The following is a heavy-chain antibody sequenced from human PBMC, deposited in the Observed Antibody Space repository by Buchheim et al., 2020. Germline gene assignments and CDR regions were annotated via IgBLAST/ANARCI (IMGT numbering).Heavy chain of an antibody. CDR2: ISYDGSNK. Sequence: QVQLVESGGGVVQPGRSLRLSCAASGFTFSSYAMHWVRQAPGKGLEWVAVISYDGSNKYYADSVKGRFTISRDNSKSTLYLQMNSLRAEDTAVYYCARDSGLDYYYYYGMDVWGQGTT. CDR1: GFTFSSYA. D-gene: IGHD3-10*01. V-gene: IGHV3-30*04. J-gene: IGHJ6*02. CDR3: ARDSGLDYYYYYGMDV.